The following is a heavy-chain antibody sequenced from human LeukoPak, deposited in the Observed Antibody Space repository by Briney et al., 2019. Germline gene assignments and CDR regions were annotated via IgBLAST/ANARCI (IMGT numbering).Heavy chain of an antibody. V-gene: IGHV1-2*02. CDR1: GYTFTGYY. D-gene: IGHD4-23*01. Sequence: GASVKASCKASGYTFTGYYMHWVRQAPGQGLEWMGWINPNSGGTNYAQKFQGRVTMTRDTSISTAYMELSRLRSDDTAVYYCARDNYGGNEIDYWGQGTLVTVSS. CDR3: ARDNYGGNEIDY. CDR2: INPNSGGT. J-gene: IGHJ4*02.